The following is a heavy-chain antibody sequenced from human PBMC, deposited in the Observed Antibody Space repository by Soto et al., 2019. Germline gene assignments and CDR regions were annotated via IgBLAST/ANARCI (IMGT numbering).Heavy chain of an antibody. D-gene: IGHD3-10*01. J-gene: IGHJ6*02. CDR2: ISYSGSI. V-gene: IGHV4-61*01. Sequence: QVQLQESGPGLVKPSETLSLTCTVSSDSVSSVTYYWSWIRQPPGKGLEWIGYISYSGSINHNPSLRSRVTLSVDTSKTQFSLKLRFVTAADTAVYYCARDSVYYSGSGRNYYYGMDVWGQGTTVTVSS. CDR1: SDSVSSVTYY. CDR3: ARDSVYYSGSGRNYYYGMDV.